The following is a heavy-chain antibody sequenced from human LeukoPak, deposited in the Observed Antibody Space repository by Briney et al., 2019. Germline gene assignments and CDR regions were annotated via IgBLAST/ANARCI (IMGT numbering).Heavy chain of an antibody. CDR1: RFTFSSYT. Sequence: PGGSLRLSCAASRFTFSSYTMHWVRQAPGKGLEWVSFISHDGSDKYYADSVKGRFTISRDNSKNTLYLQMNSLRAEDTAVYYCAKLLPSPYDFWSGYYPDDAFDIWGQGTMVTVSS. D-gene: IGHD3-3*01. CDR3: AKLLPSPYDFWSGYYPDDAFDI. V-gene: IGHV3-30-3*02. CDR2: ISHDGSDK. J-gene: IGHJ3*02.